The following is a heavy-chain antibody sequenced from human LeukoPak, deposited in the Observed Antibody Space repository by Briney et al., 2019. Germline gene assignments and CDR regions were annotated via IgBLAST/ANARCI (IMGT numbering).Heavy chain of an antibody. CDR1: GVSFSGYY. V-gene: IGHV4-4*07. D-gene: IGHD6-13*01. CDR2: IYTSGGV. J-gene: IGHJ3*01. Sequence: SETLSLTCAVYGVSFSGYYWSWIRQPPGKGLEWIGRIYTSGGVNYNPSLKSRVTMSVDTSRAQFSLKLTSVTAADTAVYYCAREAQPYSRRWRAAFDFWGHGTMVTVSS. CDR3: AREAQPYSRRWRAAFDF.